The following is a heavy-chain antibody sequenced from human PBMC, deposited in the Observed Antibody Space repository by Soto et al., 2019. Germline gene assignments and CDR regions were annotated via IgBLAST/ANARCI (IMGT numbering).Heavy chain of an antibody. D-gene: IGHD1-1*01. CDR3: AKGNVGYFQH. J-gene: IGHJ1*01. V-gene: IGHV3-30*18. CDR1: GFTFSSYG. CDR2: ISYDGSNG. Sequence: QVQLVESGGGVVQPGRSLRLSCAASGFTFSSYGMHWVRQAPGKGLEWVAVISYDGSNGYYANSVKGRFTISRDNSKNTVYLQMNSLRAEDTAVYYCAKGNVGYFQHWGQGTLVTVSS.